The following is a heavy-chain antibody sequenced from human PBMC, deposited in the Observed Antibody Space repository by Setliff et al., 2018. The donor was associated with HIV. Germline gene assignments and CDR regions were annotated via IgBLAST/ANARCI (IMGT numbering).Heavy chain of an antibody. V-gene: IGHV4-4*09. CDR3: ARGRMGYYGSGSYLP. Sequence: PSETLSLTCTVSGDSISTDYWTWIRQPPGKGLEWIGYIYNSASTSYNPSLKSRVTISADTSKNQFSLKLTSVTAADTAVYYCARGRMGYYGSGSYLPWGQGMLVTVSS. D-gene: IGHD3-10*01. J-gene: IGHJ5*02. CDR1: GDSISTDY. CDR2: IYNSAST.